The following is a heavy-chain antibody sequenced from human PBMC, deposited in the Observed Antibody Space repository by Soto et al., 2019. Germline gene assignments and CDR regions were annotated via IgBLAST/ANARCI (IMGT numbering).Heavy chain of an antibody. CDR2: MNPNSGNT. V-gene: IGHV1-8*01. CDR1: GYTFTSYD. D-gene: IGHD2-8*01. Sequence: ASVKVSCKASGYTFTSYDINWVRQATGQGLEWMGWMNPNSGNTGYAQKFQGRVTMTRNTSISTAYMELSSLRSEDTAVYYCARGGYCTNGVCYQNNYYYYYYMDVWGKGTTVTVSS. J-gene: IGHJ6*03. CDR3: ARGGYCTNGVCYQNNYYYYYYMDV.